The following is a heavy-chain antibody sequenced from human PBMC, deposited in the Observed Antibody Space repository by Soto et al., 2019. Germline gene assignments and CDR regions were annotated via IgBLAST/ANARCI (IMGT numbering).Heavy chain of an antibody. V-gene: IGHV5-10-1*03. CDR2: IDPSDSYT. Sequence: EVQLVQSGAEVKKPGESLRISCKGSGYSFTSYWISWVRQMPGKGLEWMGRIDPSDSYTNYSPSFQGHVTISADKSISTAYLQWSSLKASDTAMYYCARDHNWNYGADWFDPWGQGTLVTVSS. D-gene: IGHD1-7*01. J-gene: IGHJ5*02. CDR3: ARDHNWNYGADWFDP. CDR1: GYSFTSYW.